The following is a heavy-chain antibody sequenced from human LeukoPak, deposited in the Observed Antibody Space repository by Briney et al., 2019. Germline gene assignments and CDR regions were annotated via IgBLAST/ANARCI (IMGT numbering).Heavy chain of an antibody. D-gene: IGHD3-16*02. CDR1: GFTFSDYY. J-gene: IGHJ4*02. V-gene: IGHV3-11*01. CDR3: ARLMSYDYVWGSYRYFDY. Sequence: PGGSLRLSCAASGFTFSDYYMSWTRQAPGKGLEWVSYISSSGSTIYYADSVKGRFTISRDNAKNSLYLQMNSLRAEDTAVYYCARLMSYDYVWGSYRYFDYWGQGTLVTVSS. CDR2: ISSSGSTI.